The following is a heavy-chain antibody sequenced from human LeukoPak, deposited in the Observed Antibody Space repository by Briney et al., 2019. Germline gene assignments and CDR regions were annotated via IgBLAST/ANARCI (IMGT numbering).Heavy chain of an antibody. J-gene: IGHJ4*02. D-gene: IGHD4-17*01. Sequence: GGSLRLPCTAFGFTFGDDGWSWFRQAPGKGLEWICLIRKKAYGETKEYAASVRGRFTISRDDANSIAYLQMDSLKAEDTGLYYCVRGMHDYGDANYYFDQWGQGTPVTVSS. CDR1: GFTFGDDG. V-gene: IGHV3-49*03. CDR3: VRGMHDYGDANYYFDQ. CDR2: IRKKAYGETK.